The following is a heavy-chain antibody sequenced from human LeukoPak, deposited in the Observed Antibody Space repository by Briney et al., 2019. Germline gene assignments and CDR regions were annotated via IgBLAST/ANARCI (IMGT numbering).Heavy chain of an antibody. J-gene: IGHJ4*02. CDR2: IYYSGST. V-gene: IGHV4-30-4*01. CDR3: ARASGTDSSGSYFDY. Sequence: PSETLSLTCTVSGGSISSGDYYWGWIRQPPGKGLEWIGYIYYSGSTYYNPSLKSRVTISVDTSKNQFSLKLSSVTAADTAVYYCARASGTDSSGSYFDYWGQGTLVTVSS. CDR1: GGSISSGDYY. D-gene: IGHD3-22*01.